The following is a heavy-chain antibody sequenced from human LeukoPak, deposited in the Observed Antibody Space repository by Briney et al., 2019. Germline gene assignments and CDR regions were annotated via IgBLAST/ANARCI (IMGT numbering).Heavy chain of an antibody. CDR1: GFNFRSYG. CDR2: IRHDGSGK. CDR3: AKLGRISVALYHCDY. V-gene: IGHV3-30*02. Sequence: GGSLRLSCAASGFNFRSYGMHWVRQVPGKGLVWVAFIRHDGSGKYYADSVKGRFTITRDNSDETLYLQMSSLRVDDTAVYYCAKLGRISVALYHCDYWGRGALVTVS. D-gene: IGHD6-19*01. J-gene: IGHJ4*02.